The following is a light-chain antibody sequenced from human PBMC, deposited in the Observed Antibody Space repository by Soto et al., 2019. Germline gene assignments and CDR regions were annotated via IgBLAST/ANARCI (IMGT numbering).Light chain of an antibody. Sequence: EVVMPQSPPSLPVTLGQPASISCRSSQSVVYSDGNAYLNWFQQRPGQSPRRLIYTVSNRDSGVPDRFSGCGSGSDFTLKISRVEAEDVGIYYCVQGTYWPPTFGQGTKVEI. CDR3: VQGTYWPPT. V-gene: IGKV2-30*01. CDR2: TVS. CDR1: QSVVYSDGNAY. J-gene: IGKJ1*01.